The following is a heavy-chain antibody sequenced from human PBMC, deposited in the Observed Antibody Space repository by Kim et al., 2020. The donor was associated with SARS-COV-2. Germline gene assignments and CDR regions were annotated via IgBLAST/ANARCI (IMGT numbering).Heavy chain of an antibody. CDR2: FDPEDGET. J-gene: IGHJ3*02. Sequence: ASVKVSCKVSGYTLTELSMHWVRQAPGKGLEWMGGFDPEDGETIYAQKFQGRVTMTEDTSTDTAYMELSSLRSEDTAVYYCATPFRGEFRPSWVAAAGTSIGAFDIWGQGTMVTVSS. V-gene: IGHV1-24*01. CDR1: GYTLTELS. CDR3: ATPFRGEFRPSWVAAAGTSIGAFDI. D-gene: IGHD6-13*01.